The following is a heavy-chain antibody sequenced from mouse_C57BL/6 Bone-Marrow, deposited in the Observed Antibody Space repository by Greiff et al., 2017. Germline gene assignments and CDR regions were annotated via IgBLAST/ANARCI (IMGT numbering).Heavy chain of an antibody. Sequence: QVQLQQSGADLAKPGASVKLSCKASGYTFTSYWMHWVQQRPGQGLEWIGYINPSSGYTKYNQKFKDKATLTADKSSSTAYMQLSSLTYEDSAVDYCARRSSYGYFDVWGTGTTVTVSA. D-gene: IGHD1-1*01. CDR3: ARRSSYGYFDV. V-gene: IGHV1-7*01. CDR1: GYTFTSYW. J-gene: IGHJ1*03. CDR2: INPSSGYT.